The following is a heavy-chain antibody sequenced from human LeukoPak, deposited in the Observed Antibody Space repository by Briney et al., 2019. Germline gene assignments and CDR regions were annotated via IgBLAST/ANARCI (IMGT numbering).Heavy chain of an antibody. J-gene: IGHJ4*02. V-gene: IGHV3-43*02. CDR3: AKLEYGSGSYPYTPDY. Sequence: LAGRSLRLSCAASGFTFDDYAMHWVRQAPGKDLEWVSLISGDGGSTYYADSVKGRFTISRDNSKNSLYLQMNSLRTEDTALYYCAKLEYGSGSYPYTPDYWGQGTLVTVSS. D-gene: IGHD3-10*01. CDR1: GFTFDDYA. CDR2: ISGDGGST.